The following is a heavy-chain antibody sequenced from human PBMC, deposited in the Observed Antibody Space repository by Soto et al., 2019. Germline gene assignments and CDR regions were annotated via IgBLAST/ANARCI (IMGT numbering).Heavy chain of an antibody. J-gene: IGHJ5*02. D-gene: IGHD3-10*01. CDR2: IYYSGST. V-gene: IGHV4-39*01. CDR3: ARNYGSGKLVVYWFDP. Sequence: PSETLSLTCTVSGGSISSSSYYWGWIRQPPGKGLEWIGSIYYSGSTYYNPSLKSRVTISVDTSKNQFSLKLSSVTAADTAVYYCARNYGSGKLVVYWFDPWGQGTLVTVS. CDR1: GGSISSSSYY.